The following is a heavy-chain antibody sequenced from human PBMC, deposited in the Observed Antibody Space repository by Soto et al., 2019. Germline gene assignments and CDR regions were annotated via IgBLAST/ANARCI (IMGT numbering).Heavy chain of an antibody. V-gene: IGHV4-39*01. Sequence: SETVSLTCTVSDGSISSRGYYWGWIRQPPGKGLEWIGTIYYSGSTYYNPSLKSRGTISVDTSKNQFSLTLSSVTAADTAVYCCATSNWFDPWCQGTLVT. CDR1: DGSISSRGYY. J-gene: IGHJ5*02. CDR2: IYYSGST. CDR3: ATSNWFDP.